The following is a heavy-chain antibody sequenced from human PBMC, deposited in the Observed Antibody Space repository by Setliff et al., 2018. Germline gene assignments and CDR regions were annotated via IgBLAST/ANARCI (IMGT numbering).Heavy chain of an antibody. CDR2: INPNSGDT. V-gene: IGHV1-2*02. Sequence: ASVKVSCKASGYTFTSSGISWVRQAPGQGLDWMGWINPNSGDTHSAQKFQGRVTMTRDTAISTVYMELSRLRSDDTALYYCARGGGAPYSLAPYYHMDVWGKGT. D-gene: IGHD6-13*01. J-gene: IGHJ6*03. CDR3: ARGGGAPYSLAPYYHMDV. CDR1: GYTFTSSG.